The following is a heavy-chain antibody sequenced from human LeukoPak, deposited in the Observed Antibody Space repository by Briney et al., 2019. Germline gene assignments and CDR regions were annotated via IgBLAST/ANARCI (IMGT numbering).Heavy chain of an antibody. CDR3: ARVSYYYDSSGYYLFDY. Sequence: ASVKVSCTASGYTFTSYYMHWVRQAPGQGLEWMGIINPSGGSTSYAQKFQGRVTMTRDTSTSTAYMELSSLRSEDTAVYYCARVSYYYDSSGYYLFDYWGQGTLVTVSS. CDR1: GYTFTSYY. J-gene: IGHJ4*02. D-gene: IGHD3-22*01. V-gene: IGHV1-46*01. CDR2: INPSGGST.